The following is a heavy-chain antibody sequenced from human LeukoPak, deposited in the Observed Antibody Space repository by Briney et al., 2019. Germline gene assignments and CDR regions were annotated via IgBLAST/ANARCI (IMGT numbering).Heavy chain of an antibody. D-gene: IGHD3-22*01. Sequence: ASVKVSCKASGYTFTNYGISWVRQAPGQGLEWMGWISAYNGNTNYAQKLQGRVTMTTDTSTSTAYMELRSLRSDDTAVYYCARAYYDSSGYFGAFDIWGQGTMVTVSS. CDR3: ARAYYDSSGYFGAFDI. CDR2: ISAYNGNT. CDR1: GYTFTNYG. V-gene: IGHV1-18*01. J-gene: IGHJ3*02.